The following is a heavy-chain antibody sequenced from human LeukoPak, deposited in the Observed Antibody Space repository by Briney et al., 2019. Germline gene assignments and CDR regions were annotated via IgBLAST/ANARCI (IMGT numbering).Heavy chain of an antibody. CDR2: INPNSGGT. J-gene: IGHJ6*03. CDR3: AREEVGATTVRSYYYYMDV. D-gene: IGHD1-26*01. V-gene: IGHV1-2*02. Sequence: ASVKVSCKASGYTFTSYGISWVRQAPGQGLEWMGWINPNSGGTNYAQKFQGRVTMTRDTSISTAYMELSRLRSDDTAVYYCAREEVGATTVRSYYYYMDVWGKGTTVTVSS. CDR1: GYTFTSYG.